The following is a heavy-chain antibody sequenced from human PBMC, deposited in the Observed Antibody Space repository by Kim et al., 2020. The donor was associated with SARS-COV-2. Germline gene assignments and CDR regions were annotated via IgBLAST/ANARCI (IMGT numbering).Heavy chain of an antibody. D-gene: IGHD6-19*01. CDR3: ARERDSSGWYPYYYGMDV. CDR1: GFTFSSYA. V-gene: IGHV3-30*04. Sequence: GGSLRLSCAASGFTFSSYAMHWVRQAPGKGLEWVAVISYDGSNKYYADSVKGRFTISRDNSKNTLYLQMNSLRAEDTAVYYCARERDSSGWYPYYYGMDV. J-gene: IGHJ6*01. CDR2: ISYDGSNK.